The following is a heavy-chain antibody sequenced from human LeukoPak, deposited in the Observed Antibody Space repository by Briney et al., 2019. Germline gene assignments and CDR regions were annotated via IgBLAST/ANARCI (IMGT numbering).Heavy chain of an antibody. J-gene: IGHJ5*02. CDR3: AGGHRNWLLSWFDP. CDR2: INDSENT. V-gene: IGHV4-34*01. CDR1: GGSFSGSY. D-gene: IGHD3-9*01. Sequence: SETLSLTCAVYGGSFSGSYWSWIRQPPGKGLEWIGEINDSENTNYNPSLKSRVTISIDTSKNQFSLTLTSVTAADTAVYYCAGGHRNWLLSWFDPWGRRTLVTVSS.